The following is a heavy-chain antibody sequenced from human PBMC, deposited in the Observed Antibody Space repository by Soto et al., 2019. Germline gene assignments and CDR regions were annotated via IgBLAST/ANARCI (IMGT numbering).Heavy chain of an antibody. CDR3: ARSKGITGTTDNFDY. CDR2: IDPNSGGT. J-gene: IGHJ4*02. CDR1: GYTFTGYY. V-gene: IGHV1-2*04. D-gene: IGHD1-7*01. Sequence: GASVKVSCKASGYTFTGYYMHWVRQAPGQGLEWMGWIDPNSGGTNYAQKFQGWVTMTRDTSISTAYMELSRLRSDDTAVYYCARSKGITGTTDNFDYWGQGTLVTVSS.